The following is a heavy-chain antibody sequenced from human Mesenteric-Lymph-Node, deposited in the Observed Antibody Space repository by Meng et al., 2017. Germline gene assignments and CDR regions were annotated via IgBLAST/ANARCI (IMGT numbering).Heavy chain of an antibody. Sequence: SQTLSLTCAVYGGSFSGYYWSWIRQPPGKGLEWIGSIYYSGTTHWNPSLKSRVTISLDMSRNQFSLKVSSVTAADTAVYYCARLRIDSPWSDPWGQGTLVTVSS. J-gene: IGHJ5*02. CDR2: IYYSGTT. D-gene: IGHD2/OR15-2a*01. CDR1: GGSFSGYY. CDR3: ARLRIDSPWSDP. V-gene: IGHV4-34*01.